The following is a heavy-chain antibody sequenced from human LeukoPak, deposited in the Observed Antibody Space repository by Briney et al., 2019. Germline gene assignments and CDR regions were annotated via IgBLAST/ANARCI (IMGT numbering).Heavy chain of an antibody. CDR3: AREELGYYYYGMDV. J-gene: IGHJ6*02. Sequence: ASVKVSCKASGYTFTGYYMRWVRQAPGQGLEWMGWINPNSGGTNYAQKFQGRVTMTRDTSISTAYMELSRLRSDDTAVYYCAREELGYYYYGMDVWGQGTTVTVSS. D-gene: IGHD7-27*01. CDR1: GYTFTGYY. V-gene: IGHV1-2*02. CDR2: INPNSGGT.